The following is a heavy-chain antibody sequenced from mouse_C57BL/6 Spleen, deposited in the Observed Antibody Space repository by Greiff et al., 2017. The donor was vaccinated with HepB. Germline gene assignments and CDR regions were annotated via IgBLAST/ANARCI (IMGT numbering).Heavy chain of an antibody. J-gene: IGHJ4*01. CDR3: ARSRSNYVGYAMDY. D-gene: IGHD2-5*01. Sequence: EVQRVESGPELVKPGASVKIPCKASGYTFTDYNMDWVKQSHGKSLEWIGDINPNNGGTIYNQKFKGKATLTVDKSSSTAYMELRSLTSEDTAVYYCARSRSNYVGYAMDYWGQGTSVTVSS. CDR2: INPNNGGT. CDR1: GYTFTDYN. V-gene: IGHV1-18*01.